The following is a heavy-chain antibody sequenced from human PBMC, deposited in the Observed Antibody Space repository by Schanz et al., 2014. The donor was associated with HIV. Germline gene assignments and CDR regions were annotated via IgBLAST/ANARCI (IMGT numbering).Heavy chain of an antibody. CDR2: IYYSGST. Sequence: QVQLQESGPGLVKPSQTLSLTCIVSGDSIRSGGYYWSWIRQHPGKGLEWIGHIYYSGSTYYNPSLKSRVTISVDTSKNQFSLNLNSVTAADTAVYYCVRLELSYWYFDLWGRGTLVTVSS. J-gene: IGHJ2*01. V-gene: IGHV4-31*03. CDR1: GDSIRSGGYY. CDR3: VRLELSYWYFDL. D-gene: IGHD3-3*01.